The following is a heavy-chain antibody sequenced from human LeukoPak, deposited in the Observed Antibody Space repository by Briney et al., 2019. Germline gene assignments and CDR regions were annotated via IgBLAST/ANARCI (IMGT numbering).Heavy chain of an antibody. Sequence: SVKVSYKASGGTFSSYAISWVRQAPGQGLEWMGGIIPIFGTANYAQKFQGRVTITADESTSTAYMELSSLRSEDTAVYYCASSAKTTGSRGYFDYWGQGTLVTVSS. CDR1: GGTFSSYA. CDR3: ASSAKTTGSRGYFDY. CDR2: IIPIFGTA. V-gene: IGHV1-69*13. D-gene: IGHD3-9*01. J-gene: IGHJ4*02.